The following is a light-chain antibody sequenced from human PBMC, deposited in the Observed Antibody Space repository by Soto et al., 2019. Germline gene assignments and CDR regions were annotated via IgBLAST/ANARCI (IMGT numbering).Light chain of an antibody. V-gene: IGKV3-20*01. CDR3: QQYGRSRWT. Sequence: EIVLTQSPGPLSLSPGERATRSFRASQSVSTTYLAWYQQKPGQAPRLLIYGASSRATGIPDRFSGSGSGTDFTLPISRRETEDFAGYYCQQYGRSRWTFGQGTKVEL. J-gene: IGKJ1*01. CDR1: QSVSTTY. CDR2: GAS.